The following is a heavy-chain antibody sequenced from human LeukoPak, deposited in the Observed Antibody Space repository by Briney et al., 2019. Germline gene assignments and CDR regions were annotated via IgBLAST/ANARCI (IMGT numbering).Heavy chain of an antibody. D-gene: IGHD1-26*01. CDR3: ARDKVVGPTKFDS. V-gene: IGHV3-7*01. CDR2: IKQDGGEI. J-gene: IGHJ5*01. Sequence: PGGSLRLSCAASGFTFSSYEMNWVRQAPGKGLEWVANIKQDGGEIYYVDSVKGRFTISRDNAKNSVYLHMNSLRAADTAVYYCARDKVVGPTKFDSWGQGTLVTVSS. CDR1: GFTFSSYE.